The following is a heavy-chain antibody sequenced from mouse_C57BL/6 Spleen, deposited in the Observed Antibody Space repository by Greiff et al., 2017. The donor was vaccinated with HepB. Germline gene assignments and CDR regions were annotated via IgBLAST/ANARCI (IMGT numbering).Heavy chain of an antibody. CDR2: INPSNGGT. CDR1: GYTFTSYW. V-gene: IGHV1-53*01. Sequence: QVHVKQPGTELVKPGASVKLSCKASGYTFTSYWMHWVKQRPGQGLEWIGNINPSNGGTNYNEKFKSKATLTVDKSSSTAYMQLSSLTSEDSAVYYCARYYDYLYAMDYWGQGTSVTVSS. J-gene: IGHJ4*01. CDR3: ARYYDYLYAMDY. D-gene: IGHD2-4*01.